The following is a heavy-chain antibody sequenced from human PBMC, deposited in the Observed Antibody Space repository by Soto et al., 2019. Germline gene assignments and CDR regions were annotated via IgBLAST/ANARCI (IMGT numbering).Heavy chain of an antibody. D-gene: IGHD1-26*01. J-gene: IGHJ5*01. CDR2: IFHNGNS. CDR1: GDSIRHDDYY. V-gene: IGHV4-30-4*01. CDR3: ARAAFDSGQSVKIYFFES. Sequence: QAHLQESGPGLVKPSQTLSLVCTVSGDSIRHDDYYWSWIRQPPGKGLEWIGYIFHNGNSYFNPSLVSRATISVDTSKNHSSLTLTSVTAADSAVYFCARAAFDSGQSVKIYFFESWGQGTRVTVSS.